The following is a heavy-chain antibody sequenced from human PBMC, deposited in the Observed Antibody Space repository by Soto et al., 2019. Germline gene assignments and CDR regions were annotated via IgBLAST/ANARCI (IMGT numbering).Heavy chain of an antibody. V-gene: IGHV1-69*12. Sequence: QVQLVQSGAEVKKPGSSVKVSCKASGGTFSSYAISWVRQAPGQGLEWMGGIIPIFGTANYAQKFQGRVTITADDSTSTAYMELSSLRSEDTAVYYCASVGATIWGAPFDYWGQGTLVTVSS. CDR3: ASVGATIWGAPFDY. J-gene: IGHJ4*02. CDR2: IIPIFGTA. CDR1: GGTFSSYA. D-gene: IGHD1-26*01.